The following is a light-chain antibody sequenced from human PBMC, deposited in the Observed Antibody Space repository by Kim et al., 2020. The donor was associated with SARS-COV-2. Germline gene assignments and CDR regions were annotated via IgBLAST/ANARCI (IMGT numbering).Light chain of an antibody. CDR2: GKN. CDR1: SLRSYY. Sequence: GQTVRITFQGDSLRSYYTRWYQQKPGQAPMLVIHGKNNRPSGIPDRFSGSLSGNTASLIITGAQAEDEADYYCNSWDISGKHFCVFGTGTKVTVL. J-gene: IGLJ1*01. V-gene: IGLV3-19*01. CDR3: NSWDISGKHFCV.